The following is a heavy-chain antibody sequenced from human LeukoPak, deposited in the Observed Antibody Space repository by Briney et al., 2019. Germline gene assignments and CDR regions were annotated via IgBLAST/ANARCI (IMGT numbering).Heavy chain of an antibody. D-gene: IGHD4-23*01. CDR3: AKDARSFGGTYFDY. J-gene: IGHJ4*02. CDR1: GFTLGSYS. Sequence: HPGGSLRLSCVASGFTLGSYSMSWVRQAPGKGLEWVSAMSGSDTGSWYADSVKGRFTISRDTSKTTLYLQMNSLRAEDTAIYYCAKDARSFGGTYFDYWGQGIQVTVSS. CDR2: MSGSDTGS. V-gene: IGHV3-23*01.